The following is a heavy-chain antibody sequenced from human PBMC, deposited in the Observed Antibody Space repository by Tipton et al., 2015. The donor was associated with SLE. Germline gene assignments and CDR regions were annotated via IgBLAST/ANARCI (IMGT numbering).Heavy chain of an antibody. V-gene: IGHV4-61*09. Sequence: TLSLTCSVSGDSIGSGSYYWHWIRQPAGKGLDWIGHIHTSGATNNNPSLKRRVTISLDTSKNQFSLKLSSVTAADTAVYYCARALNNRWRGGDRFDHGGQGSLVTVSS. J-gene: IGHJ5*02. CDR2: IHTSGAT. CDR1: GDSIGSGSYY. CDR3: ARALNNRWRGGDRFDH. D-gene: IGHD5-24*01.